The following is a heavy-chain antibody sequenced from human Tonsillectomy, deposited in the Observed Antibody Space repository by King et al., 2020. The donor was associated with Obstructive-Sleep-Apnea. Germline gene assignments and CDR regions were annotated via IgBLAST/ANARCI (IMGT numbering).Heavy chain of an antibody. J-gene: IGHJ4*02. D-gene: IGHD3-3*01. CDR2: IKSKTDGGTT. CDR1: GFTFSNAW. Sequence: VQLVESGGGLVKPGGSLRLSCAASGFTFSNAWMSWVRQAPGKGLEWVGLIKSKTDGGTTDYAAPVKGRFTISRDDSKNTRYLQMNSLKTEDTAVYYCTTAPQYDFWSGYPLYYFDSWGQGTLVTVSS. V-gene: IGHV3-15*01. CDR3: TTAPQYDFWSGYPLYYFDS.